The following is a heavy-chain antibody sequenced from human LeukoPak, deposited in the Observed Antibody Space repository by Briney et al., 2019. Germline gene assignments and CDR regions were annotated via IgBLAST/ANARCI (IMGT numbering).Heavy chain of an antibody. CDR2: ISSSSSYI. J-gene: IGHJ4*02. D-gene: IGHD2-15*01. CDR3: ARSGLNRFDY. Sequence: GGSLRLSCAASGFTFSSYSMNWVRQAPGKGLEWVSSISSSSSYIYYADSVKGRFTISRDNAKNSLYLQMNSLRAEDTAAYYCARSGLNRFDYWGQGTLVTVSS. V-gene: IGHV3-21*04. CDR1: GFTFSSYS.